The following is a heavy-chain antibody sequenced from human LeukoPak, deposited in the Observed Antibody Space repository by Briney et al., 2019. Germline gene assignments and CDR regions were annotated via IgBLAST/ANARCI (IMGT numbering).Heavy chain of an antibody. V-gene: IGHV1-69*06. Sequence: SVKVPCKASGGTFSSYAISWVRQAPGQGLEWMGGIIPIFGTANYAQKFQGRVTITADKSTSTAYMELSSLRSEDTAVYYCASLSSGYYYGVDYWGQGTLVTVSS. J-gene: IGHJ4*02. CDR1: GGTFSSYA. D-gene: IGHD3-22*01. CDR3: ASLSSGYYYGVDY. CDR2: IIPIFGTA.